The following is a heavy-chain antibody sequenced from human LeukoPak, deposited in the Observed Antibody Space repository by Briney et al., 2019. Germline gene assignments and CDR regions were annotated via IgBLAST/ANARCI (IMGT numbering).Heavy chain of an antibody. V-gene: IGHV1-2*04. CDR3: ARGDTIDGSGRIFDY. D-gene: IGHD3-10*01. CDR1: GYTFTSYY. J-gene: IGHJ4*02. Sequence: VASVKVSCKASGYTFTSYYMHWVRQAPGQGLEWMGWINPNSGGTNYAQKFQGWVTMTRDTSISTAYMELSRLRSDDTAVYYCARGDTIDGSGRIFDYWGQGTLVTVSS. CDR2: INPNSGGT.